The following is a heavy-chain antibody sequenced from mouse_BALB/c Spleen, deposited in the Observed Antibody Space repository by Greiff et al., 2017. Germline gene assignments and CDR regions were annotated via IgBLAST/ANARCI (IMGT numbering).Heavy chain of an antibody. J-gene: IGHJ2*01. CDR3: TRHFTTADYFDY. Sequence: EVKVEESGGGLVQPGGSMKLSCVASGFTFSNYWMNWVRQSPEKGLEWVAEIRLKSNNYATHYAESVKGRFTISRDDSKSSVYLQMNNLRAEDTGIYYCTRHFTTADYFDYWGQGTTLTVSS. CDR1: GFTFSNYW. D-gene: IGHD1-2*01. V-gene: IGHV6-6*02. CDR2: IRLKSNNYAT.